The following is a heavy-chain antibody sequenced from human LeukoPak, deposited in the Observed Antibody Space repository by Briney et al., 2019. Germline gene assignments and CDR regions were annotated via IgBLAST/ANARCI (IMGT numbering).Heavy chain of an antibody. J-gene: IGHJ6*02. Sequence: GGSLRLSCAASGFSFSYYGMHWVRQAPGKGLEWVAVEWSDGTNKYYADSVKGRFTISRDSSKNTLYLQMNSLRAEDTAVYYCARDLNSGWSRYGLDVWGQGTTVTVSS. V-gene: IGHV3-33*01. CDR2: EWSDGTNK. CDR3: ARDLNSGWSRYGLDV. CDR1: GFSFSYYG. D-gene: IGHD6-19*01.